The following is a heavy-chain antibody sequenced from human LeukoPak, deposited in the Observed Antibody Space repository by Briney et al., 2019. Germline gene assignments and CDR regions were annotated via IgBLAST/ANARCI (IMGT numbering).Heavy chain of an antibody. J-gene: IGHJ6*03. CDR2: IKQDDNEK. CDR1: GFTFSSYS. CDR3: ARDRRGYYYYSMDV. D-gene: IGHD3-10*01. V-gene: IGHV3-7*01. Sequence: GGSLRLSCAASGFTFSSYSMNWVRQAPGKGLEWVANIKQDDNEKYYVDSVKGRFTVSRDNAKNSLFLQMNSLRAEDTAVYYCARDRRGYYYYSMDVWGKGTTVTISS.